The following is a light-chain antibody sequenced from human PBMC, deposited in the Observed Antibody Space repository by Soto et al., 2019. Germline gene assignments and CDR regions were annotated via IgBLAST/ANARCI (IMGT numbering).Light chain of an antibody. V-gene: IGLV2-14*01. Sequence: QSVLTQPASVSGSPGQSITISCTGTSSDVGGSNYVSWYQQHPGKAPKLIIYEVSNRPSGVSNRFSGSKSGNTASLTISGLQAEAEADYYCNSYTSKSTGFFGTGTKRTGL. CDR3: NSYTSKSTGF. J-gene: IGLJ1*01. CDR2: EVS. CDR1: SSDVGGSNY.